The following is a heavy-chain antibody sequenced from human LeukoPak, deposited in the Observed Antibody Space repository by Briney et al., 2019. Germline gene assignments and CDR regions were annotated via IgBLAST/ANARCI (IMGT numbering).Heavy chain of an antibody. CDR1: GLSFSNYW. D-gene: IGHD5-18*01. CDR2: TNLHGTTV. J-gene: IGHJ4*02. V-gene: IGHV3-74*01. CDR3: ASGYTYVRLGDH. Sequence: GGSLRLSCAVSGLSFSNYWMHWVRQAPGKGLVWVARTNLHGTTVDYADSVKGRFTISRDNAKNTLFQQMNSLRAEDTAVYYCASGYTYVRLGDHWGQGTLVTVSS.